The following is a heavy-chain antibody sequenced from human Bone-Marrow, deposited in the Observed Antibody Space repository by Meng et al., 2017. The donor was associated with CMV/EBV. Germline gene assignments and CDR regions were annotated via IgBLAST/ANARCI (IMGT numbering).Heavy chain of an antibody. CDR3: ARGGSTKLRGGFDY. V-gene: IGHV3-30*14. D-gene: IGHD1-26*01. Sequence: GESLKISCAASGFTFSSYAMHWVRQAPGKGLEWVAVISYDGSNKYYADSVKGRFTISRDSSKNSLFLQMDSLRAEDTAVYYCARGGSTKLRGGFDYWGQGNLVTVSS. CDR1: GFTFSSYA. J-gene: IGHJ4*02. CDR2: ISYDGSNK.